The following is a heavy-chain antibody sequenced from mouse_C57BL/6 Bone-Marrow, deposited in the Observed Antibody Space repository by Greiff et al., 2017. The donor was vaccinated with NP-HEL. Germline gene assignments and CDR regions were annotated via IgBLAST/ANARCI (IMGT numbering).Heavy chain of an antibody. J-gene: IGHJ1*03. Sequence: VKLQESGAELARPGASVKMSCKASGYTFTSYTMHWVKQRPGQGLEWIGYINPSSGYTKYNQKFKDKATLTADKSSSTAYMQLSSLTSEDSAVYYCARKGTTVVEDWYFDVWGTGTTVTVSS. CDR2: INPSSGYT. CDR1: GYTFTSYT. D-gene: IGHD1-1*01. CDR3: ARKGTTVVEDWYFDV. V-gene: IGHV1-4*01.